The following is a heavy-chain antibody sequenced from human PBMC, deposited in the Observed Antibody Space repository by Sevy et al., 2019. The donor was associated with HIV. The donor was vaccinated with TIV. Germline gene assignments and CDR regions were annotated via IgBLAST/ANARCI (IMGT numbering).Heavy chain of an antibody. CDR2: INPNSGGT. Sequence: ASVKVSCKASGYTFTGYYMHWVRQAPGQGLEWMGWINPNSGGTNYAQKFQGRVTMTRDTSISTAYMELSRLRSDDTAVYYCARAGEWELGYCYYYMDVWGKGTTVTVSS. CDR3: ARAGEWELGYCYYYMDV. J-gene: IGHJ6*03. V-gene: IGHV1-2*02. CDR1: GYTFTGYY. D-gene: IGHD1-26*01.